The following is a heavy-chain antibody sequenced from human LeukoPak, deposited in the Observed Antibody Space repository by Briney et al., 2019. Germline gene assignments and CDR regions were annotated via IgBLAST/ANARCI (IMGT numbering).Heavy chain of an antibody. Sequence: ASVKVSRKASGYTFSSYDINWVRQATGQGLEWMGWMNPNSGNTAYAQKFQGRVTMSRDTSISTAYMELSSLRSEGTAVYYCARLPKYSRPLDYWGQGTLVTVSS. D-gene: IGHD6-6*01. V-gene: IGHV1-8*02. CDR2: MNPNSGNT. J-gene: IGHJ4*02. CDR1: GYTFSSYD. CDR3: ARLPKYSRPLDY.